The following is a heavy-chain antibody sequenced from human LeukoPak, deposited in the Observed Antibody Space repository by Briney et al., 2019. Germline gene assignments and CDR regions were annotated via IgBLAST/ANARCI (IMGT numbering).Heavy chain of an antibody. V-gene: IGHV3-23*01. CDR1: GFTFSSYT. CDR3: AVPQWELLH. Sequence: GGSLRLSCAASGFTFSSYTISWFRQAPGKGLEWVSAISGSGGNTYFADSVKGRFTISRDNSKNTLYLQMNSLRAEDTAVYYCAVPQWELLHWGQGTLVTVSS. D-gene: IGHD1-26*01. J-gene: IGHJ4*02. CDR2: ISGSGGNT.